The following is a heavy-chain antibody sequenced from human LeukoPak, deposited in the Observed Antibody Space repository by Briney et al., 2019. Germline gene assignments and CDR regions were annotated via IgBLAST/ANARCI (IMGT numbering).Heavy chain of an antibody. Sequence: GASVKVSCTASGYTFTSYYMHWVRQAPGQGLEWMGIINPSGGSTSYAQKFQGRVTMTRDTSTSTVYMELSSLRSEDTAVYYCAMFSYYYDSSGYYQYYFDYWGQGTRVTVSS. CDR1: GYTFTSYY. CDR3: AMFSYYYDSSGYYQYYFDY. D-gene: IGHD3-22*01. J-gene: IGHJ4*02. CDR2: INPSGGST. V-gene: IGHV1-46*01.